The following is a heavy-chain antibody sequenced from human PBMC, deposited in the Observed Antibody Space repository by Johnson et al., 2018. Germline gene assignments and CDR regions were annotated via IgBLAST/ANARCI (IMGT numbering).Heavy chain of an antibody. V-gene: IGHV3-30*18. J-gene: IGHJ3*02. CDR1: GFTFSSYG. CDR3: AKDWGGGSCYSFDSFEI. Sequence: QVQLVQSGGGVVQPGRSLRLSCAASGFTFSSYGMHWVRQAPGKGLEWVAVISYDGSNKYYADSVKGRFTISRDNSKNTLYLQMNSVRGADTAVYYCAKDWGGGSCYSFDSFEIGGQGTMVTVS. D-gene: IGHD2-15*01. CDR2: ISYDGSNK.